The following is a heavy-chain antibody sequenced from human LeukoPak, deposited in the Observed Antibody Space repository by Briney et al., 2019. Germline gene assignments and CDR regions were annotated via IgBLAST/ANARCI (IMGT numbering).Heavy chain of an antibody. CDR3: ARDFAADY. CDR2: IKEDGSEK. CDR1: GFTLSRYW. D-gene: IGHD6-25*01. V-gene: IGHV3-7*01. Sequence: GGSLRLSCAASGFTLSRYWMSWVRQAPGKGLEWVANIKEDGSEKYYVDSVKGRVTISRDNAKNSLYLQMNSLRAEDTAVYYCARDFAADYWGQGTLVTVSS. J-gene: IGHJ4*02.